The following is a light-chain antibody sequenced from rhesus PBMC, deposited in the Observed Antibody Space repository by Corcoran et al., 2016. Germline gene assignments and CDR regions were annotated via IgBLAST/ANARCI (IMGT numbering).Light chain of an antibody. CDR2: YAS. CDR3: QQYNTSPFT. Sequence: DIQMTQSPSSLSASVGDRVTITCRASQGINNYLSWYQQKPGKAPQPLIYYASNLETGVPSRFSGSRSGTDYTLTISSLQPEAIATYYCQQYNTSPFTFGPGTKLNIK. J-gene: IGKJ3*01. CDR1: QGINNY. V-gene: IGKV1-66*01.